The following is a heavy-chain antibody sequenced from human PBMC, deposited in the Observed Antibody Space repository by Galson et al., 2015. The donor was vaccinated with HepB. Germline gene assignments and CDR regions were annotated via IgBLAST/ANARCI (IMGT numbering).Heavy chain of an antibody. V-gene: IGHV3-64D*06. Sequence: SLRLSCAASGFTFSSYAMHWVRQAPGKGLEYVSAISSNGGSTYYADSVKGRFTISRDNSKNTLYLQMSSLRAEDTAVYYCVPFSIFGVVRRPPPDFDCWGQGTLVTVSS. D-gene: IGHD3-3*01. CDR2: ISSNGGST. J-gene: IGHJ4*02. CDR3: VPFSIFGVVRRPPPDFDC. CDR1: GFTFSSYA.